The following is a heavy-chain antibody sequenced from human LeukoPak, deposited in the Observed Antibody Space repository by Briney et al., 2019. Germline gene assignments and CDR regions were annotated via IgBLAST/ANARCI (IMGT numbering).Heavy chain of an antibody. CDR1: GYSISSGYY. V-gene: IGHV4-38-2*02. D-gene: IGHD3-10*01. CDR2: IYHSGST. Sequence: SETLSLTCTVSGYSISSGYYWGWIRQPPGKGLEWIGSIYHSGSTYYNPSLKSRVTISVDTSKNQFFLKLSSVTAADTAVYYCARHVGSGSYYSAYYYYYGMDVWGQGTTVTVSS. J-gene: IGHJ6*02. CDR3: ARHVGSGSYYSAYYYYYGMDV.